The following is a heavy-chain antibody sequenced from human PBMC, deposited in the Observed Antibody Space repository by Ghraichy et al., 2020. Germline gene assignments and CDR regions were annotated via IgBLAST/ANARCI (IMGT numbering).Heavy chain of an antibody. CDR1: GFTFSSYS. CDR2: ISSSSSYI. CDR3: ARDFYCSGGSCSVAYYYYSMDV. Sequence: GGSLRLSCAASGFTFSSYSMNWVRQAPGKGLEWVSSISSSSSYIYYADSVKGRFTISRDNAKNSLYLQMNSLRAEDTAVYYCARDFYCSGGSCSVAYYYYSMDVWGQGTTVTVSS. J-gene: IGHJ6*02. V-gene: IGHV3-21*01. D-gene: IGHD2-15*01.